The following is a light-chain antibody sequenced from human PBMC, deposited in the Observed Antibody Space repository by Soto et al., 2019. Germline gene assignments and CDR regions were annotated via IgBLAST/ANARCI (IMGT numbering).Light chain of an antibody. CDR2: DAS. CDR3: HQCATSPLT. Sequence: EIVLTQSPGTLSLSPGERATLSCRASQSVGNNYLAWIRHKPGQAPRLLIYDASYRATGIPDRFSASGSGTDFTLTISRVEPEDFAVYYCHQCATSPLTFGGGTKVEIK. CDR1: QSVGNNY. V-gene: IGKV3-20*01. J-gene: IGKJ4*01.